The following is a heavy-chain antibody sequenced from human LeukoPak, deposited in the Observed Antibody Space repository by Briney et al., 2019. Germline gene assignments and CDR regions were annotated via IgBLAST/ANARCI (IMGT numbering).Heavy chain of an antibody. CDR2: ISYDGSNK. V-gene: IGHV3-30*03. CDR3: ASPLGFGGFDFDY. Sequence: GGSLRLYCAASGFTFSSYGMHWVRQAPGNWLEWVAVISYDGSNKYYADSVKGRFTISRDNSKNTLYLQMNSLRAEDTAVYYCASPLGFGGFDFDYWGQGTLVTVSS. J-gene: IGHJ4*02. CDR1: GFTFSSYG. D-gene: IGHD3-10*01.